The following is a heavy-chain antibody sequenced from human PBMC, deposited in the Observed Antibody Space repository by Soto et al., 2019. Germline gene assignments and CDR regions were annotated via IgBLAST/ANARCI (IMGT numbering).Heavy chain of an antibody. J-gene: IGHJ3*02. Sequence: SVKVSCKASGYTFTGYYMHWVRQAPGQGLEWKGGIIPIFGTANYAQKFQGRVTITADESTSTAYMELSSLRSEDTAVYYCARARRDYYDSSGYPGPHAFDIWGQGTMVTVSS. CDR2: IIPIFGTA. D-gene: IGHD3-22*01. CDR1: GYTFTGYY. V-gene: IGHV1-69*13. CDR3: ARARRDYYDSSGYPGPHAFDI.